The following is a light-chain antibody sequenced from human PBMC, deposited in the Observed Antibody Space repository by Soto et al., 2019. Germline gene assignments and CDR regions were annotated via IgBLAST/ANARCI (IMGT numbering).Light chain of an antibody. V-gene: IGKV1-5*01. CDR3: QQYNSYST. J-gene: IGKJ1*01. Sequence: DIQMTQSPSTLSASVGDRVTITCRASPSISTWLAWYQQKPGKAPKLLIYDASSLESGVPSRFSGSGSGTEFTLTISSLQPDDFATYYCQQYNSYSTCGQGTKVEIK. CDR2: DAS. CDR1: PSISTW.